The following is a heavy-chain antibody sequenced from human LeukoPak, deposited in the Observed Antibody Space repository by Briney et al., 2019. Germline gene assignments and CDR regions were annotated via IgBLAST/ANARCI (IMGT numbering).Heavy chain of an antibody. V-gene: IGHV1-2*02. J-gene: IGHJ4*02. Sequence: ASVKVSCKASGYTFTAYYLHWVRQAPGQGLEWMGWINPNSGGTNYAQKFQGRVSMTRDTSIGTAYMELSRLTSDDTALYYCASGLYYYGSENVWGQGTLVTVSS. CDR2: INPNSGGT. CDR1: GYTFTAYY. D-gene: IGHD3-10*01. CDR3: ASGLYYYGSENV.